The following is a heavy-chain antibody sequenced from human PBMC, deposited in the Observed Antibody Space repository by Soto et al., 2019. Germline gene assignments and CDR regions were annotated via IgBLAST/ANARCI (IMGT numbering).Heavy chain of an antibody. J-gene: IGHJ3*02. V-gene: IGHV3-48*01. CDR3: ARDKLKGIEVAGDTINAFDI. CDR1: GFTFSSYS. Sequence: GWSLRLSCAASGFTFSSYSMNWVRQAPGKGLEWVSYISSSSSTIYYADSVKGRFTISRDNAKNSLYLQMNSLRAEDTAVYYCARDKLKGIEVAGDTINAFDIWGQGKMVTVS. D-gene: IGHD6-19*01. CDR2: ISSSSSTI.